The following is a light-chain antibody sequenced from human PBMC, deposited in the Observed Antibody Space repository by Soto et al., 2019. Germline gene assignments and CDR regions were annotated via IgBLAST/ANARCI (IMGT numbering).Light chain of an antibody. CDR1: QSLLHSIGYNY. V-gene: IGKV2-28*01. CDR3: MQALQTPWT. CDR2: LGS. J-gene: IGKJ1*01. Sequence: DIVMTQSPLSLPVTPGEPASISCRSSQSLLHSIGYNYLGWYLQKPGQSPQLLIYLGSNRASGVPDRFSGSGSGTDFTLKISRVEAEDVGVYYCMQALQTPWTFGQGTKVDIK.